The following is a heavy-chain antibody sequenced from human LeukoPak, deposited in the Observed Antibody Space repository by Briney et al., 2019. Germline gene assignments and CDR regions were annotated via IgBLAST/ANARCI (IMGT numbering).Heavy chain of an antibody. CDR1: GGTFSSYA. Sequence: SVKVSCKSSGGTFSSYAISWVRQAPGQGLEWMGGIIPIFGTANYAQKFQGRVTITADESTSTAYMELSSLRSEDTAVYYCAGDLWWTTETTDVFDIWGQGTMVTVSS. CDR2: IIPIFGTA. J-gene: IGHJ3*02. D-gene: IGHD4-17*01. CDR3: AGDLWWTTETTDVFDI. V-gene: IGHV1-69*13.